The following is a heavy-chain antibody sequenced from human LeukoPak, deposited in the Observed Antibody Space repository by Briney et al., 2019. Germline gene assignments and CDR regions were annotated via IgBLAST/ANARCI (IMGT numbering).Heavy chain of an antibody. CDR3: ASAREGSSWSHY. CDR2: ISSSNSYI. CDR1: GFTFSSYS. D-gene: IGHD6-13*01. V-gene: IGHV3-21*01. J-gene: IGHJ4*02. Sequence: PGGSLRLSCAASGFTFSSYSMNWVRQAPGKGLEWVSSISSSNSYIYYADSVKGRFTISRDNAKSSLYLQMNSLRAEDTAVYYCASAREGSSWSHYWGQGTLVTVSS.